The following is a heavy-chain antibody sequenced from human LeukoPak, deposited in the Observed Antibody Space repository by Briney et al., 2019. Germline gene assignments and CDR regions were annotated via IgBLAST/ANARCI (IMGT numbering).Heavy chain of an antibody. CDR3: AKDQKAVAGHYCYYGMDV. V-gene: IGHV3-30*18. Sequence: PGGSLRLSCAASGFTFSSYGMHWVRQAPGKGLEWVAVISYDGSNKYYADSVKGRFTISRDNSKNTLYLQMNSLRAEDTAVYYCAKDQKAVAGHYCYYGMDVWGQGTTVTVSS. CDR2: ISYDGSNK. CDR1: GFTFSSYG. D-gene: IGHD6-19*01. J-gene: IGHJ6*02.